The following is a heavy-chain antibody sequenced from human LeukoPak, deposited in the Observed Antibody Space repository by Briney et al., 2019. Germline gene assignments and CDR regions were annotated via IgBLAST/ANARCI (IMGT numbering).Heavy chain of an antibody. CDR1: GYTFSGYY. D-gene: IGHD2-2*01. J-gene: IGHJ4*02. CDR3: ARASGYCSSTSCYAVN. Sequence: ASVKVSCKASGYTFSGYYMHWVRQAPGQGLEWMGIINPSGGSTSYAQKFQGRVTMTRDMSTSTVYMELSSLRSEDTAVYYCARASGYCSSTSCYAVNWGQGTLVTVSS. CDR2: INPSGGST. V-gene: IGHV1-46*01.